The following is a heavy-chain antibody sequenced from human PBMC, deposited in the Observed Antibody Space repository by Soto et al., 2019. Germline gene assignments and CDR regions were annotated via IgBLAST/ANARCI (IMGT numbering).Heavy chain of an antibody. CDR1: GYTFTTYD. CDR2: ISAYNGNT. V-gene: IGHV1-18*04. D-gene: IGHD2-2*01. J-gene: IGHJ5*02. Sequence: ASVKVSCKASGYTFTTYDISWVRQAPGQGLEWMGRISAYNGNTNYAQKLQGRVTMTTDTSTSTAYMELRSLRSDDTAVYYCARVGGYCSSTTCYRWFDPWGQGTLVTVSS. CDR3: ARVGGYCSSTTCYRWFDP.